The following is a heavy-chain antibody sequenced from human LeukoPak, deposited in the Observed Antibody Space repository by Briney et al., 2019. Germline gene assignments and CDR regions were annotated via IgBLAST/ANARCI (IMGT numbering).Heavy chain of an antibody. CDR3: ARVSTDVFLAIDS. CDR1: GFTFSDYN. J-gene: IGHJ4*02. Sequence: GGSLRLSCAASGFTFSDYNMNWVRQAPGKGLEWVSVISTSSTYIYYADSVKGRFTISRDNAKNSLYLQMNSLRAEDTAVYYCARVSTDVFLAIDSWGQGNLVRVST. CDR2: ISTSSTYI. V-gene: IGHV3-21*06. D-gene: IGHD2/OR15-2a*01.